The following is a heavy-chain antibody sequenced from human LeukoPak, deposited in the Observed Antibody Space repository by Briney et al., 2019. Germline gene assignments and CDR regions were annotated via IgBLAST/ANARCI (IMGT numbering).Heavy chain of an antibody. D-gene: IGHD4-17*01. CDR1: GYTFTSYY. CDR2: ISAYNGNT. CDR3: ARARYGPIDY. Sequence: ASVKVSCKASGYTFTSYYMRWVRQAPGQGLEWMGWISAYNGNTNYAQKLQGRVTMTTDTSTSTAYMELRSLRSDDTAVYYCARARYGPIDYWGQGTLVTVSS. V-gene: IGHV1-18*04. J-gene: IGHJ4*02.